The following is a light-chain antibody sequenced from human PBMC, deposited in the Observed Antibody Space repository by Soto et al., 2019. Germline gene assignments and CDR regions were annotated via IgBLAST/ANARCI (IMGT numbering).Light chain of an antibody. CDR3: QQYNNWGT. CDR1: QSVSSS. Sequence: EIVMTQSPATLSVSPGERAPLSCRASQSVSSSLAWYQQKPGQAPRLLMYGASTRATGIPARFSGSGSGTEFTLTISSLHSEDFAVYYCQQYNNWGTFGQGTKVEIK. V-gene: IGKV3-15*01. J-gene: IGKJ1*01. CDR2: GAS.